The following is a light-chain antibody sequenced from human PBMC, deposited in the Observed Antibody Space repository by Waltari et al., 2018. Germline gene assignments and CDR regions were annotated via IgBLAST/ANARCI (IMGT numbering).Light chain of an antibody. CDR1: NIGRKS. CDR3: QVWDDVTDSGV. CDR2: YDS. V-gene: IGLV3-21*04. J-gene: IGLJ3*02. Sequence: YVLPQPPSVSVDPGKTARWTRGGDNIGRKSVHWYQQKPGPAPVLVMFYDSDRPSEIPERFSGSNSGNTATLTISWVEAGDEADYHCQVWDDVTDSGVFGGGTKLTVL.